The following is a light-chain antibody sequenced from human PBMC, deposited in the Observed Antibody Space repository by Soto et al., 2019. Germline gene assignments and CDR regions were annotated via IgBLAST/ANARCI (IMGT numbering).Light chain of an antibody. CDR1: KSLLHSNGYNY. CDR3: MQALQTPRT. V-gene: IGKV2-28*01. Sequence: DIVMTQSPLSLPVTPGEPASISCRSSKSLLHSNGYNYLDWYLQKPGQSPQLLIYLGSNRASGVPDRFSGSGSGTDFTLKISRVEAEDVGVYYCMQALQTPRTFGQGTKLESK. CDR2: LGS. J-gene: IGKJ2*01.